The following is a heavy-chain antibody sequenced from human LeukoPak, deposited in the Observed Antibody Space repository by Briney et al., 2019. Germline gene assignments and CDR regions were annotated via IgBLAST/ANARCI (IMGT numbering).Heavy chain of an antibody. V-gene: IGHV3-7*03. CDR1: GFTFSNFW. CDR2: IKQDGSEK. D-gene: IGHD6-19*01. CDR3: ARDGRSGWNDHDY. J-gene: IGHJ4*02. Sequence: GGSLRLSCAASGFTFSNFWMDWVRQVPGKGLEWVADIKQDGSEKNYVDFVKGRFTISRDNAKNSLYLQMNSLRAEDTAVYYCARDGRSGWNDHDYWGQGTLVIVSS.